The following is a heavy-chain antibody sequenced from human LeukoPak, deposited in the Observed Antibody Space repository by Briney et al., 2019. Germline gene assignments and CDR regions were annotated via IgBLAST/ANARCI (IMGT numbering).Heavy chain of an antibody. CDR2: IRSKAGSYAT. CDR3: TGGTTVTTLDY. CDR1: GFTFSDSA. Sequence: GGSLELSCVASGFTFSDSAMHWVRQASGKGLEWVARIRSKAGSYATEYAASVKGRFTISREDSQNTAYLQMNSLKTEDTAVYYCTGGTTVTTLDYWGQGTLVAVSS. D-gene: IGHD4-17*01. V-gene: IGHV3-73*01. J-gene: IGHJ4*02.